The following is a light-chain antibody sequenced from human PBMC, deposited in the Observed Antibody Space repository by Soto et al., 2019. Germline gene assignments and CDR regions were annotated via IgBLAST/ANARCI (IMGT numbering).Light chain of an antibody. CDR3: QSYDISLTGSVV. V-gene: IGLV1-40*01. Sequence: QSVLTQPPSVSGAPGQRVTISCTGSSSNIGAGYDVYWYQHLPGTAPKLLIYGNSNRPSGVPDRFSGSKSATSASLAITGLQAEDEADYYCQSYDISLTGSVVFGGGTKVTVL. J-gene: IGLJ2*01. CDR1: SSNIGAGYD. CDR2: GNS.